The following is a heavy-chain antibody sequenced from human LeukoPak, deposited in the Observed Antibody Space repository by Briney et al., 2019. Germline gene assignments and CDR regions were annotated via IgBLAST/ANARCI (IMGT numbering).Heavy chain of an antibody. J-gene: IGHJ2*01. D-gene: IGHD5-24*01. Sequence: GGSLRLSCAASGFTFSSYAMHWVRQAPGKGLEWVAVISYDGSNKYYADSVKGRFTISRDNSKNTLYLQMNSLRAEDTAVYYCARDRKKDGYPPTWYFDLWGRGTLVTVSS. CDR1: GFTFSSYA. CDR2: ISYDGSNK. V-gene: IGHV3-30*04. CDR3: ARDRKKDGYPPTWYFDL.